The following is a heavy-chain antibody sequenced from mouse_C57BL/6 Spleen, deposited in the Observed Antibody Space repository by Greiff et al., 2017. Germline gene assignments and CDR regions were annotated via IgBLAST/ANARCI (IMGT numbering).Heavy chain of an antibody. Sequence: VQLQQPGAELVRPGSSVKLSCKASGYTFTSYWLDWVKQRPGQGLEWIGNIYPSDSETHYNQKFQDKATLTVDKSSSTAYRQLSSLTSEDSAVYYCARGKDYYGSSSPWFAYWGQGTLVTVSA. D-gene: IGHD1-1*01. CDR3: ARGKDYYGSSSPWFAY. V-gene: IGHV1-61*01. CDR2: IYPSDSET. CDR1: GYTFTSYW. J-gene: IGHJ3*01.